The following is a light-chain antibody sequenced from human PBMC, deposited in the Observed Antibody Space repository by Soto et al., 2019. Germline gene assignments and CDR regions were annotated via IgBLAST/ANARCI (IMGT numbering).Light chain of an antibody. CDR1: QSLRGY. V-gene: IGKV3-11*01. Sequence: EIVLTHAPGTLSLSPGEGATLSCRASQSLRGYLAWYQRKPGQTPRLLIYDTSNRATGIAARFSGSGSGTDFTLTISSLEPEDSAVYYCQHRFNWPPTFGQGTRLEIK. CDR2: DTS. J-gene: IGKJ5*01. CDR3: QHRFNWPPT.